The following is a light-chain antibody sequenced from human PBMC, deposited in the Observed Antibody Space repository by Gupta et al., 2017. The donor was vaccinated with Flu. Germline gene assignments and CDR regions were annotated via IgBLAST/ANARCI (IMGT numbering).Light chain of an antibody. Sequence: QPVLIHPPSASGTPGQTVTISCSGSSSNIGSNYVYWYQQLPGTPPKLLICRNNQRPSGVPDRFSASKSGTSASLAISGLRSEDEADYFCAAWDDSLSGHYVFGSETKVTVL. V-gene: IGLV1-47*01. CDR2: RNN. CDR3: AAWDDSLSGHYV. J-gene: IGLJ1*01. CDR1: SSNIGSNY.